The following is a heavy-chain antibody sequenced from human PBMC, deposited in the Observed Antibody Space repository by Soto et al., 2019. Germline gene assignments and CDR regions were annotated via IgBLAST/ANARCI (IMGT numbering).Heavy chain of an antibody. V-gene: IGHV4-59*11. CDR3: ARSNWYSEY. J-gene: IGHJ4*02. CDR2: IYYTGST. D-gene: IGHD7-27*01. Sequence: QVQLQESGPGLVKPSETLSLTCTVSGGSINNHYWSWIRQPPGKGLEWIGYIYYTGSTNYNPSLKSRVTISVDTSKNQFSLNLTSLTAADTAIYYCARSNWYSEYWGQGTLVTCSS. CDR1: GGSINNHY.